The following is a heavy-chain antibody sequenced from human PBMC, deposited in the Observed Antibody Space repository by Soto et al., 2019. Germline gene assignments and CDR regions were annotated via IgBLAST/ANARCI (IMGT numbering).Heavy chain of an antibody. V-gene: IGHV3-30-3*01. D-gene: IGHD4-17*01. CDR2: ISYDGSNK. CDR1: GFTFSSYA. J-gene: IGHJ4*02. CDR3: AREAGVYGPPSGYFDY. Sequence: QVQLVESGGGVVQPGRSLRLSCAASGFTFSSYAMHWVRQAPGKGLEWVAVISYDGSNKYYADSVKGRFTISRDNSKNTLYLQMNSLRADDTSVYYCAREAGVYGPPSGYFDYWGQGTLVTVSS.